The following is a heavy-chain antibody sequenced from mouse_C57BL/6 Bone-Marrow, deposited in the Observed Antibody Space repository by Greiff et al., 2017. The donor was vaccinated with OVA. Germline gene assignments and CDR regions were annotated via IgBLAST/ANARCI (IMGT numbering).Heavy chain of an antibody. D-gene: IGHD2-4*01. CDR1: GYTFTSYG. Sequence: VKLMESGAELARPGASVKLSCKASGYTFTSYGISWVKQRTGQGLEWIGEIYPRSGNTYYNEKFKGKATLTADKSSSTAYMELRSLTSEDSAVYLCAKTDDYDDFDYWGQGTTLTVSS. CDR3: AKTDDYDDFDY. J-gene: IGHJ2*01. CDR2: IYPRSGNT. V-gene: IGHV1-81*01.